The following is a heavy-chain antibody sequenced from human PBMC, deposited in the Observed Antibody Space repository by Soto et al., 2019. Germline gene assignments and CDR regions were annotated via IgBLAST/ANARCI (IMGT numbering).Heavy chain of an antibody. CDR3: ARVPRRITIFGVVTPYYYYYMDV. Sequence: QVQLVQSGAEVKKPGVSVKVSCKASGYTFTSYDINWVRQATGQGLEWMGWMNPNSGNTGYAQKFQGRVTMTRNTSISTAYMELSSLRSEDTAVYYCARVPRRITIFGVVTPYYYYYMDVWGKGTTVTVSS. J-gene: IGHJ6*03. CDR2: MNPNSGNT. V-gene: IGHV1-8*01. CDR1: GYTFTSYD. D-gene: IGHD3-3*01.